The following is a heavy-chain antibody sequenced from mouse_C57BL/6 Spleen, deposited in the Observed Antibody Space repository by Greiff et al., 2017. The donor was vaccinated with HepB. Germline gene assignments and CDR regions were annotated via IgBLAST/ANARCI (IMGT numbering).Heavy chain of an antibody. J-gene: IGHJ3*01. CDR1: GYTFTSYG. V-gene: IGHV1-81*01. Sequence: QVQLQQSGAELARPGASVKLSCKASGYTFTSYGISWVKQRTGQGLEWIGEIYPRSGNTYYNEKFKGKATLTADKSSSTAYMELRSLTSEDSAVYFCARGNGDRAWFAYWGQGTLFTVSA. CDR3: ARGNGDRAWFAY. D-gene: IGHD3-3*01. CDR2: IYPRSGNT.